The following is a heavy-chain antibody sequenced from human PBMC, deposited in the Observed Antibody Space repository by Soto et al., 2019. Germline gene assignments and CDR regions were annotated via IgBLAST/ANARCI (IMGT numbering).Heavy chain of an antibody. V-gene: IGHV3-33*01. D-gene: IGHD6-13*01. Sequence: QVQLVESGGGVVQPGRSRRLSCAASGFTFNNYGMHWVRQAPGKGLEWVAVIWNDGNGYYYANSVKGRFTISRDNSKNTLYLQMSSLTAEDTAVYYCARRQISPPTRGAASARGGMDVWGQGTTVTVSS. CDR1: GFTFNNYG. CDR2: IWNDGNGY. J-gene: IGHJ6*02. CDR3: ARRQISPPTRGAASARGGMDV.